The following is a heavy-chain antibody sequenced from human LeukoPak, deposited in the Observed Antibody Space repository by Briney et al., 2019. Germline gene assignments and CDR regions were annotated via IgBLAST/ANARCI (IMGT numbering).Heavy chain of an antibody. Sequence: SVKVSCKASGGTFSSYAISWVRQAPGQGLEWMGRIIPIFGTANYAQKFQGRVTITTDESTSTAYMELSSLRSEDTAVYYCAREHYSNYGHWFDPWGQGALVTVSS. V-gene: IGHV1-69*05. D-gene: IGHD4-11*01. CDR1: GGTFSSYA. CDR2: IIPIFGTA. CDR3: AREHYSNYGHWFDP. J-gene: IGHJ5*02.